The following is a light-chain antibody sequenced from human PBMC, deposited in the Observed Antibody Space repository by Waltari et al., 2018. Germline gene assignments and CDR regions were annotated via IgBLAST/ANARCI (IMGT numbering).Light chain of an antibody. CDR3: QQYYSLPT. V-gene: IGKV4-1*01. CDR2: WSS. Sequence: DIVMTQSPDSLAVSLGERATINCKSSQSVLYRSNNKHSVAWYQQKPGQSPKLLIYWSSTGEAGVPDRFSGGGSGTDFTLTISSLQADDVAIYYCQQYYSLPTFGGGTKVEI. J-gene: IGKJ4*01. CDR1: QSVLYRSNNKHS.